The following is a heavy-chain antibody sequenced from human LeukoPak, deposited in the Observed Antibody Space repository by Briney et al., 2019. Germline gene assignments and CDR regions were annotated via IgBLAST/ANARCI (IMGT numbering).Heavy chain of an antibody. V-gene: IGHV1-18*01. J-gene: IGHJ6*02. CDR2: ISAYNGNT. D-gene: IGHD6-19*01. CDR3: ARDHLLLSGWPHYYYYYGMDV. Sequence: GASVKVSCKASGYTFTSYGISWVRQAPGQGLEWMGWISAYNGNTNYAQKLQGRVTMTTDTSTSTAYMELRSLRSDDTAVYYCARDHLLLSGWPHYYYYYGMDVWGQGTTVTVSS. CDR1: GYTFTSYG.